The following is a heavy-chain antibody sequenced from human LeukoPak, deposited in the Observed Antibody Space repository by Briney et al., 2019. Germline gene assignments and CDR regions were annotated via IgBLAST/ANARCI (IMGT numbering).Heavy chain of an antibody. CDR3: ARAIEEYQLLSFDY. V-gene: IGHV1-46*01. CDR2: INPSVGST. CDR1: GYTFTRYY. J-gene: IGHJ4*02. D-gene: IGHD2-2*01. Sequence: ASVKACCKASGYTFTRYYMHWVGQAGGQGLECMRIINPSVGSTSYAPKFPGRVTMTRNTSTRTVYMELSSLRSEDTSVYYCARAIEEYQLLSFDYWGQGTLVTVSS.